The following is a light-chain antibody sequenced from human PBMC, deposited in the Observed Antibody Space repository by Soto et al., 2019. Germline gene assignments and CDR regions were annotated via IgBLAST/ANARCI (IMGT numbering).Light chain of an antibody. J-gene: IGKJ2*01. CDR3: QQYGRSPLMYT. CDR2: GAS. CDR1: QSITSNF. Sequence: EIVLTQSPGTLSLSPGERATLSCRASQSITSNFLAWYQHKPGQAPRLLIYGASTRAAGVPDRFSGSGSGPDFTLTITRLEPEDFAVYYCQQYGRSPLMYTFGQGTKLVVK. V-gene: IGKV3-20*01.